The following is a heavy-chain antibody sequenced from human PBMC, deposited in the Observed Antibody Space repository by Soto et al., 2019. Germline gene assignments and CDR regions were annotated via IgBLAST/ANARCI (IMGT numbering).Heavy chain of an antibody. J-gene: IGHJ5*02. CDR2: IYPGDSDT. V-gene: IGHV5-51*01. CDR3: ARQGRTAATATRNWFDP. Sequence: GESLKISCKGSGYSFTSYWIGWVRQMPVKGLEWMGIIYPGDSDTRYSPSFQGQVTISADKYIRTAYLQWSSLKASDTAMYYCARQGRTAATATRNWFDPWGQGILVTVSS. CDR1: GYSFTSYW. D-gene: IGHD6-13*01.